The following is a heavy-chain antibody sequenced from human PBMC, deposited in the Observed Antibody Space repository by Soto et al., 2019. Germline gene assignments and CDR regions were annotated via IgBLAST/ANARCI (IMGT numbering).Heavy chain of an antibody. CDR1: GFTFTSSA. J-gene: IGHJ3*02. CDR2: IVVGSGNT. V-gene: IGHV1-58*02. Sequence: QMQLVQSGPEVKKPGTSVKVSCKASGFTFTSSAMQWVRQARGQRLEWIGWIVVGSGNTNYAQKFQERVTITRDMSTSTAYMELSSLRSEDTAVFYCAAAKYSSGWIGENAFDIWGQGTMVTVSS. CDR3: AAAKYSSGWIGENAFDI. D-gene: IGHD6-19*01.